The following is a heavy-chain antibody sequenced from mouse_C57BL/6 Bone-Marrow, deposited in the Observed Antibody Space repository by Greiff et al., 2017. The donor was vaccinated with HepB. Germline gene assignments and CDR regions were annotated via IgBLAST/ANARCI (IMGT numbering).Heavy chain of an antibody. CDR3: ARDSTSTVVAPGFAY. Sequence: VKLMESGAELVKPGASVKMSCKASGYTFTSYWITWVKQRPGQGLEWIGDIYPGSGSTNYNEKFKSKATLTVDTSSSTAYMQLSSLTSEDSAVYYCARDSTSTVVAPGFAYWGQGTRVTVSA. V-gene: IGHV1-55*01. CDR1: GYTFTSYW. CDR2: IYPGSGST. J-gene: IGHJ3*01. D-gene: IGHD1-1*01.